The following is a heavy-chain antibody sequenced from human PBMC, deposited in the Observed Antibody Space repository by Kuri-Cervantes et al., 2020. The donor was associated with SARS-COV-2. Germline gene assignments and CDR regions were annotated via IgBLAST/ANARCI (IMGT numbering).Heavy chain of an antibody. CDR3: ARDLIRFLRSASIAVAGKYYYGMDV. CDR2: ISYDGSNK. Sequence: GESLKISCAASGFTFSSYAMHWVRQAPGKGLEWVAVISYDGSNKYYADSVKGRFTISRDNSKNTLYLQMNSLRAEDTAVYYCARDLIRFLRSASIAVAGKYYYGMDVWGQGTTVTVSS. V-gene: IGHV3-30-3*01. D-gene: IGHD6-19*01. CDR1: GFTFSSYA. J-gene: IGHJ6*02.